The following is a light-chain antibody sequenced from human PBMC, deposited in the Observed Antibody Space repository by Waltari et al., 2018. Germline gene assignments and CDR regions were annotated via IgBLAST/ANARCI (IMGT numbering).Light chain of an antibody. CDR1: QSIGRY. Sequence: EIVLTQSPGTLSLSPGERATLSCRASQSIGRYLAWYQQKPDQAPRLLIYGASNRATGIPDRFSGSGSGKDFSLTISRLEPEDFAVYYCQNHERLPATFGQGTKVEIK. V-gene: IGKV3-20*01. CDR2: GAS. CDR3: QNHERLPAT. J-gene: IGKJ1*01.